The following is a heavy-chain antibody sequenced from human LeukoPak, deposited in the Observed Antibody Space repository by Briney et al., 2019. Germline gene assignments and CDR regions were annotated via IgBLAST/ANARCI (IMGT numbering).Heavy chain of an antibody. J-gene: IGHJ3*02. V-gene: IGHV3-33*01. CDR1: GFTFSSYG. Sequence: GGSLRLSCAASGFTFSSYGMHWVRQAPGKGLEWVAVIWYDGSNKYYADSVKGRFTISRDNSKNTLYLQMNSLRAEDTAVYYCARESGCGDYYGSGSSISDAFDIWGQGTMVTVSS. D-gene: IGHD3-10*01. CDR3: ARESGCGDYYGSGSSISDAFDI. CDR2: IWYDGSNK.